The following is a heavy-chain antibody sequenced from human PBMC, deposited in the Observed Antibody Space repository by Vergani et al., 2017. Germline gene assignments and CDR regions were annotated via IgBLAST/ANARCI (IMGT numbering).Heavy chain of an antibody. Sequence: EVQLVESGGGLVQPGRSLRLSCAASGFTFDDYAMHWVRQAPGKGLEWVSGISWNSGSLGYADSVKGRFTISRDNAKNSLYLQMNSLRAEDTALYYCARDDSAIAVAADYFDYWGQGTLVTVSS. CDR3: ARDDSAIAVAADYFDY. J-gene: IGHJ4*02. CDR2: ISWNSGSL. CDR1: GFTFDDYA. V-gene: IGHV3-9*01. D-gene: IGHD6-19*01.